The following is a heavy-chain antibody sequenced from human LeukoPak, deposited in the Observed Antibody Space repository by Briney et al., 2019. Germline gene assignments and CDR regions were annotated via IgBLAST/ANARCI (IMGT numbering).Heavy chain of an antibody. J-gene: IGHJ6*03. CDR1: GFTFSSYS. CDR2: ISSSSSYI. CDR3: ASGPIYYYYMDV. Sequence: PGGSLRLSCAASGFTFSSYSMNWVRQAPGKGREWVSSISSSSSYIYYADSVKGRFTISRDNAKNSLYLQMNSLRAEDTAVYYCASGPIYYYYMDVWGKGTTVTVSS. V-gene: IGHV3-21*01.